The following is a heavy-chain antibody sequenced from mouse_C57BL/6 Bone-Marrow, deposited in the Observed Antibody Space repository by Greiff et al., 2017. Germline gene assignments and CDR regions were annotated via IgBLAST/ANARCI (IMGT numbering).Heavy chain of an antibody. CDR1: GFNIKDDY. V-gene: IGHV14-4*01. Sequence: EVQLQQSGAELVRPGASVKLSCTASGFNIKDDYMHWVKQRPEQGLEWIGWIDPEHGATEYASKFQGKATITADTSSNTAYLQLSSLTSEDTAVYYCTTRGDGSRSFAYWGQGTLVTVSA. D-gene: IGHD1-1*01. CDR2: IDPEHGAT. CDR3: TTRGDGSRSFAY. J-gene: IGHJ3*01.